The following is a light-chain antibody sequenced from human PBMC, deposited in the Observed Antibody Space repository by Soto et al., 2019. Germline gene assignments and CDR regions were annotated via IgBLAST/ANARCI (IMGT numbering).Light chain of an antibody. V-gene: IGLV2-14*01. CDR1: SSDVGGYNY. J-gene: IGLJ1*01. CDR3: SSYTSTSRG. Sequence: QSVLTQPASVSGSPGQSSTISCTGTSSDVGGYNYVSWYQQHPGKAPKLMIYEVSTRPSGLSNRFSGSKSGNTASLTISGLQAEDEADYYCSSYTSTSRGFGTGTKVTVL. CDR2: EVS.